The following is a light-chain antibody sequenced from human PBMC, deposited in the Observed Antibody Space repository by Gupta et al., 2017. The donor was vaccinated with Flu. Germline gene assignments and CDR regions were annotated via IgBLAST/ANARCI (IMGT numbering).Light chain of an antibody. V-gene: IGLV1-40*01. CDR2: GNS. Sequence: QSVLTQPPSVSGAPGQRVTISCTGSSSNIGAGYDVHWYQQLPGTAPKLLIYGNSNRPSGVPDRVSGSKSGTSASLAITGLQAEEEADYYCQSYDSSLSGSYVFGTGTKVTVL. J-gene: IGLJ1*01. CDR1: SSNIGAGYD. CDR3: QSYDSSLSGSYV.